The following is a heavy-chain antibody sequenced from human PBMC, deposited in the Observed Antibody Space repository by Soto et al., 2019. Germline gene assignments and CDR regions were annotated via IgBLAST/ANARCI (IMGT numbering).Heavy chain of an antibody. V-gene: IGHV4-59*01. CDR3: ARVGGVAARTFDP. Sequence: SETLSLTCTVSGGSISPFYWSWVRQPPGKGLEWIGYLYYSGNTNYNPSLKSRVTISVDASKNQVSLRLTSVTAADTAVYYCARVGGVAARTFDPWGQGTLVTVSS. CDR2: LYYSGNT. D-gene: IGHD2-15*01. CDR1: GGSISPFY. J-gene: IGHJ5*02.